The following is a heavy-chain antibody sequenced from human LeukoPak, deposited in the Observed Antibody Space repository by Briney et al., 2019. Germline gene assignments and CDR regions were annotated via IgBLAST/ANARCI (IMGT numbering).Heavy chain of an antibody. Sequence: PGGSLRLSCAASGFTLSTYFMTWVRQAPGKGLEWVSSISASGFTTNYADSVKGRFTISRDNSKNTLYLQMNSLRAEDTAIYYCAKDALRTSQGPWGQGTLVTVSS. J-gene: IGHJ5*02. CDR2: ISASGFTT. V-gene: IGHV3-23*01. CDR3: AKDALRTSQGP. CDR1: GFTLSTYF. D-gene: IGHD3-10*01.